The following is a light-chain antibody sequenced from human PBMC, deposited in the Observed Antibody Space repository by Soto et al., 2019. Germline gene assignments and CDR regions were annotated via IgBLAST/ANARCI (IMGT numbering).Light chain of an antibody. CDR3: QQLNGYPPIT. CDR2: ATS. CDR1: QGMSSY. V-gene: IGKV1-9*01. Sequence: DVQLTQSPCFLSGSVGGRFTIICLASQGMSSYLAWYQQKPGKAPKLLIYATSTLQSGVPSRFSGSGSGTEFTLTISSLQPEDFATYYCQQLNGYPPITFGQGTRLEIK. J-gene: IGKJ5*01.